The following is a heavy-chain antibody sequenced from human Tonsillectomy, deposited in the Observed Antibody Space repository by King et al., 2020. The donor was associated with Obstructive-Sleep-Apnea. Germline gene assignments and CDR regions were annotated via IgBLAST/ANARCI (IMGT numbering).Heavy chain of an antibody. CDR2: NIPIFGTA. Sequence: QLVQSGAEVKKPGSSVKVSCKASGGTFSSYTISWVRQAPGQGLDWMGGNIPIFGTANNAQKFQGRVTITADEATRTAYMERSSLRSEDTAVYYCARSYYDSGGYYDYWGQGTLVTVSS. CDR3: ARSYYDSGGYYDY. V-gene: IGHV1-69*01. CDR1: GGTFSSYT. J-gene: IGHJ4*02. D-gene: IGHD3-22*01.